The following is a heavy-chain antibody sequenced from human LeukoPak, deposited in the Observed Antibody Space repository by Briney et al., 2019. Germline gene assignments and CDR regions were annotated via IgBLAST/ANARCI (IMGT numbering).Heavy chain of an antibody. CDR2: ISYDGSNK. V-gene: IGHV3-30*18. D-gene: IGHD3-10*01. CDR3: AKNKVWSGTRGAFDI. CDR1: GFTFSSYG. Sequence: GGSLRLSCAASGFTFSSYGMHWVRQAPGKGLEWVAVISYDGSNKYYADSVKGRFTISRDNSKNTLYLQMNSLRAEDTAVYYCAKNKVWSGTRGAFDIWGQGTMVTVSS. J-gene: IGHJ3*02.